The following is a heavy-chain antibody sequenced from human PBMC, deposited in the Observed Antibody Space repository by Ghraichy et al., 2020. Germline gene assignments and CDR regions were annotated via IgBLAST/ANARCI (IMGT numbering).Heavy chain of an antibody. CDR1: GFTFSSYG. Sequence: GGSLRLSCAASGFTFSSYGMHWVRQAPGKGLEWVAVIWYDGSNKYYADSVKGRFTISRDNSKNTLYLQMNSLRAEDTAVYYCARELLRYCSGGSCSNFDYWGQGTLVTVSS. J-gene: IGHJ4*02. V-gene: IGHV3-33*01. CDR3: ARELLRYCSGGSCSNFDY. D-gene: IGHD2-15*01. CDR2: IWYDGSNK.